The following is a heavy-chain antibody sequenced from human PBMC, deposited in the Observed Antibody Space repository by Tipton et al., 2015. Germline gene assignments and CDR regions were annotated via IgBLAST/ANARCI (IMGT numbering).Heavy chain of an antibody. CDR1: GDSISSGSYY. Sequence: TLSLTCTVSGDSISSGSYYWGWIRQPPGKGLEWIGSIYYSGSTYYNPSLKSRVTISVDTSKNQFPLNLKSVTAADTAVYYCARRCGADCYWGYYFDHWGQGTLVNVSS. V-gene: IGHV4-39*06. CDR3: ARRCGADCYWGYYFDH. D-gene: IGHD2-21*01. CDR2: IYYSGST. J-gene: IGHJ4*02.